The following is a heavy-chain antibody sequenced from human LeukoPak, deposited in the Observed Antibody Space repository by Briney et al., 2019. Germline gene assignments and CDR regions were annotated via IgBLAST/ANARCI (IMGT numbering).Heavy chain of an antibody. Sequence: GRSLRLSCAASGSTLTTYWMSCVRQVPGEGLEWVANINQDGSQTYYLDSVRGRFTISRGNAKQSLLLQMNSIRPADTAVYYCALDGQLCTYSDGRGDAFDIWGEGTMVTVTS. D-gene: IGHD2-21*01. CDR1: GSTLTTYW. CDR3: ALDGQLCTYSDGRGDAFDI. V-gene: IGHV3-7*01. J-gene: IGHJ3*02. CDR2: INQDGSQT.